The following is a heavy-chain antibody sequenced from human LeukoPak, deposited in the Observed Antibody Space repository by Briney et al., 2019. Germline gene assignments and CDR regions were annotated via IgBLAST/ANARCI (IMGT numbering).Heavy chain of an antibody. Sequence: GGSLRLSCAASGFTFSDYNMNWVRKAPGKGLEWVSYISSSTSTIFYADSVKGRFTISRDNAKNSLYLQMNSLRVEDTAVYYCARGSHTTPGGYFDYWGQGTLVAVSS. V-gene: IGHV3-48*01. D-gene: IGHD1-1*01. CDR1: GFTFSDYN. J-gene: IGHJ4*02. CDR3: ARGSHTTPGGYFDY. CDR2: ISSSTSTI.